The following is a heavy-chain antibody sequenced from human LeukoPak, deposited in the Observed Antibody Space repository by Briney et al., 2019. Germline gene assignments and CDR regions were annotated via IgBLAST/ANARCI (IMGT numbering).Heavy chain of an antibody. CDR2: IRSNGETI. J-gene: IGHJ4*02. CDR3: AKGQELDDGVFDS. D-gene: IGHD1-1*01. CDR1: GFTFSSIA. Sequence: GGSLRLSCAASGFTFSSIAMSWVRQAPGKGLEWVSAIRSNGETIYNADSVKGRFTISRDNSRQTLFLQMSSLRVEDTATYYCAKGQELDDGVFDSWGQGTLVTVSS. V-gene: IGHV3-23*01.